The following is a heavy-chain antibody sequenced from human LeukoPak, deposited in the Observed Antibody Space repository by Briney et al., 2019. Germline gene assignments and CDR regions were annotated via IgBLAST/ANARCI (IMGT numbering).Heavy chain of an antibody. CDR3: ARSDGYGLVGI. Sequence: SETLSLTCTVSGVSISSYYWSWIRQPPGKGLEWIGDVYYSGSTNYNPSLKSRVTISVDTSKNQFSLKLSSVTAADTAVYYCARSDGYGLVGIWGQGTMVTVSS. CDR2: VYYSGST. V-gene: IGHV4-59*08. D-gene: IGHD3-10*01. CDR1: GVSISSYY. J-gene: IGHJ3*02.